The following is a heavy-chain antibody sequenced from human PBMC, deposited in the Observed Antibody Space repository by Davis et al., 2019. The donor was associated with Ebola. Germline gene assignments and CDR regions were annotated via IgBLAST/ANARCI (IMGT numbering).Heavy chain of an antibody. Sequence: GESLKISCAASGFTFSSYSMNWVRQAPGKGLEWVSSISSSSSTIYYADSVKGRFTISRDNAKNSLYLQMNSLRDEDTAVYYCARDGGYYDFWSGYYWPDAWFDPWGQGTLVTVSS. D-gene: IGHD3-3*01. J-gene: IGHJ5*02. CDR2: ISSSSSTI. V-gene: IGHV3-48*02. CDR3: ARDGGYYDFWSGYYWPDAWFDP. CDR1: GFTFSSYS.